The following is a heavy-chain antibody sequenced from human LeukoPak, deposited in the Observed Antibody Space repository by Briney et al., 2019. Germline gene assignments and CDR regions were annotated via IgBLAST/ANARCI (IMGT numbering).Heavy chain of an antibody. Sequence: GGSLRLSWAASGFTFSSYGMHWVRQAPGKGLEWGADIWFDGKNEHFADSVKGRFTISRDNSKNTMYLQINSLRAEDTAVYYCARDRHCANGVCHSPPGMDVWGQGTTVTVSS. D-gene: IGHD2-8*01. J-gene: IGHJ6*02. CDR3: ARDRHCANGVCHSPPGMDV. V-gene: IGHV3-33*01. CDR2: IWFDGKNE. CDR1: GFTFSSYG.